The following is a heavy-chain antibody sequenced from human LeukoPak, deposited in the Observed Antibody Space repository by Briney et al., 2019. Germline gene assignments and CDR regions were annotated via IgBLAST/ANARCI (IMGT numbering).Heavy chain of an antibody. J-gene: IGHJ4*02. CDR1: GASISNYY. Sequence: SETLFLTCSVSGASISNYYWSWIRQPAGKGLEFIGLFYNSGSTNCNPSLKSRVTMSVDTSKNQFSLKLSSVTAADTAVYYCARVGDYALKDWGQGTLVTVSS. D-gene: IGHD3-16*01. CDR2: FYNSGST. V-gene: IGHV4-4*07. CDR3: ARVGDYALKD.